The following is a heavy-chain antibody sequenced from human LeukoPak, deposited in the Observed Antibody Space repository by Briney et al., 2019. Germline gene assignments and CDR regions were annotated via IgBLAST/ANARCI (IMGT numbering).Heavy chain of an antibody. D-gene: IGHD2-21*01. J-gene: IGHJ5*02. CDR3: ATSHDVKTAPYDL. CDR2: IFTSGRT. Sequence: SETLSLTCNVSGGSISSYCWSWVRQSPGKGLEWIGYIFTSGRTDYNPSLKSRVTMSVDTSKNQLSMELRFLTAADTAVYYCATSHDVKTAPYDLWGQGTLVTVSS. V-gene: IGHV4-4*09. CDR1: GGSISSYC.